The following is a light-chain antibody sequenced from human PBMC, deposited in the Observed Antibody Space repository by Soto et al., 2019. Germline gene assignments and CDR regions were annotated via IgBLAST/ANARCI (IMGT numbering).Light chain of an antibody. Sequence: QSARTQPASGSGAPGQSITISCTGTSSDVGGYNYVSWYQQHPGKAPKLMIYDVSNRPSGVSNRFSGSKSGNTASLTISGLQAEEEADYYCSSYTSSSTPGAFGTGTKVTVL. V-gene: IGLV2-14*01. CDR3: SSYTSSSTPGA. J-gene: IGLJ1*01. CDR2: DVS. CDR1: SSDVGGYNY.